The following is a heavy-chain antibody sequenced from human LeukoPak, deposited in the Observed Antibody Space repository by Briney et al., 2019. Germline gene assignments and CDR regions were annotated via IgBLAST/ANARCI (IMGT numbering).Heavy chain of an antibody. D-gene: IGHD6-13*01. CDR1: GGSISSYY. Sequence: SETLSLTCTVSGGSISSYYWSWIRQPPGKGLEWIGYIYYSGSTNYNPSLKSRVTISVDTSKNQFSLKLSSVTAADTAVYYCARVKHSSRQLAQYYFDYWGQGTLVTVSS. CDR3: ARVKHSSRQLAQYYFDY. CDR2: IYYSGST. V-gene: IGHV4-59*01. J-gene: IGHJ4*02.